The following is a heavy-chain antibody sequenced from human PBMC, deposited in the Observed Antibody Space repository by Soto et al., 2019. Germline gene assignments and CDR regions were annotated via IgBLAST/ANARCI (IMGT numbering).Heavy chain of an antibody. CDR3: AAFPDSSGYYYKDS. Sequence: ASVKVSCKASGFTFTNSAVQWVRQARGQRLEWIGWIVVGSGNTNYAQKFQERVTITRDMSTSTAYMELSSLRSEDTAVYYCAAFPDSSGYYYKDSWGQGTLVTV. J-gene: IGHJ4*02. V-gene: IGHV1-58*01. CDR1: GFTFTNSA. D-gene: IGHD3-22*01. CDR2: IVVGSGNT.